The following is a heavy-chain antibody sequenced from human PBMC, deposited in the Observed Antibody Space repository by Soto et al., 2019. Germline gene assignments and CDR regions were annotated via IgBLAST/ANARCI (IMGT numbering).Heavy chain of an antibody. V-gene: IGHV4-39*01. CDR1: GGSISSSSYY. J-gene: IGHJ6*02. D-gene: IGHD3-10*01. CDR3: ARPLVRGVIGLYYGMDV. CDR2: IYYSGST. Sequence: PSETLSLTCTVSGGSISSSSYYWGWIRQPPGKGLEWIGSIYYSGSTYYNPSLKSRVTISVDTAKNQFSLKLSSVTAADTAVYYCARPLVRGVIGLYYGMDVWGQGTTVT.